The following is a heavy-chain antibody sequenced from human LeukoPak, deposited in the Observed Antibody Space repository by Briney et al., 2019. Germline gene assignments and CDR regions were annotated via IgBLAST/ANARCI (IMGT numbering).Heavy chain of an antibody. CDR3: AFGGGSYYSAFDI. V-gene: IGHV1-46*03. CDR2: INPSGGST. CDR1: GYTFTSYY. J-gene: IGHJ3*02. Sequence: GASVKVSCKASGYTFTSYYMHWVRQAPGQGLEWMGIINPSGGSTSYAQKFQGRVTMTRGTSTSTVYMELSSLRSEDTAVYYCAFGGGSYYSAFDIWGQGTMVTVSS. D-gene: IGHD1-26*01.